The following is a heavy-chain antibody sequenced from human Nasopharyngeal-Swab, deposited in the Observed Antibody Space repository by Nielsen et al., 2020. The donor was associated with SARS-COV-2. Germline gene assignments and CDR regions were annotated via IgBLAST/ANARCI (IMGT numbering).Heavy chain of an antibody. Sequence: SGPTLVTPTQTLTLTCTFSGFSLSTSGAGVGWIRQPPGKALEWLALIYWDDDKRYSSSLKSRLTITKDTSKNQVVLTMTNMDPVDTATYYCAHRRGGAMAQKPFDYWGQGTLVTVSS. CDR3: AHRRGGAMAQKPFDY. V-gene: IGHV2-5*02. D-gene: IGHD5-18*01. J-gene: IGHJ4*02. CDR1: GFSLSTSGAG. CDR2: IYWDDDK.